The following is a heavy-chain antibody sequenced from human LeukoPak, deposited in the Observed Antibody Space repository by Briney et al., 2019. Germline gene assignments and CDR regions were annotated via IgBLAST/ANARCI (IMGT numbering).Heavy chain of an antibody. D-gene: IGHD2-15*01. V-gene: IGHV3-23*01. CDR1: GFTFSSYA. CDR2: ISGSGGST. CDR3: AKDKDIVVVPDAFDI. Sequence: GASLRLSCAASGFTFSSYAMSWVRQAPGKGLEWVSAISGSGGSTYYADSVKGRFTISRDNSKNTLYLQMNSLRAEDTAVYYCAKDKDIVVVPDAFDIWGQGTMVSVSS. J-gene: IGHJ3*02.